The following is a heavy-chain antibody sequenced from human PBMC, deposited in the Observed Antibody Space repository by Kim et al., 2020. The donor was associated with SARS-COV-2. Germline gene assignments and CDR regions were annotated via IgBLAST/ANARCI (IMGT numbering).Heavy chain of an antibody. CDR3: AKAYGYDFWSGAYYFDY. D-gene: IGHD3-3*01. V-gene: IGHV3-23*01. Sequence: VKGRFTISRDNSKTPLYLQMNSLRAEDTAVYYCAKAYGYDFWSGAYYFDYWGQGTLVTVSS. J-gene: IGHJ4*02.